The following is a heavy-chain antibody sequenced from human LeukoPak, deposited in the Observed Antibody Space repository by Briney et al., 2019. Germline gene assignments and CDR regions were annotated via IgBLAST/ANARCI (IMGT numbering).Heavy chain of an antibody. D-gene: IGHD1-26*01. CDR2: INPSNGDT. J-gene: IGHJ4*02. CDR3: ARGVWGATTFFDY. V-gene: IGHV1-46*01. CDR1: GYTFTTYY. Sequence: ASVKVSCKASGYTFTTYYIHWVRQAPGQGLEWMGIINPSNGDTTYAQKFQGRVTMTRDTSTTTVYMELTSLRSDDTAVYYCARGVWGATTFFDYWGQGTLVTVSS.